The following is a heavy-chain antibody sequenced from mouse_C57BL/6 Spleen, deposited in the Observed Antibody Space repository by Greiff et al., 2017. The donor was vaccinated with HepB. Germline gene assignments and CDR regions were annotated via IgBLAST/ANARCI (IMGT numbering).Heavy chain of an antibody. J-gene: IGHJ2*01. D-gene: IGHD2-5*01. CDR1: GYTFTSYW. CDR3: TRYPAYYSNYDFDY. CDR2: IYPGNSDT. Sequence: VQLQQSGTVLARPGASVKMSCKTSGYTFTSYWMHWVKQRPGQGLEWIGAIYPGNSDTSYNQKFKGKAKLTAVTSASTAYMERSSLTNEDSAVYYCTRYPAYYSNYDFDYWGQGTTLTVSS. V-gene: IGHV1-5*01.